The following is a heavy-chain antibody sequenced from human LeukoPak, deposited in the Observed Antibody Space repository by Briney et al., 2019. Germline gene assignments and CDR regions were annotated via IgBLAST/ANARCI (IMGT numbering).Heavy chain of an antibody. CDR1: GYAFTSYD. V-gene: IGHV1-8*01. CDR3: ARGYCSSTSCYSPGMDV. D-gene: IGHD2-2*02. CDR2: MNPNSGNT. J-gene: IGHJ6*02. Sequence: ASVKVSCKASGYAFTSYDINWVRQATGQGLEWMGWMNPNSGNTGYAQKFQGRVTMTRNTSISTAYMELSSLRSEDTAVYYCARGYCSSTSCYSPGMDVWGQGTTVTASS.